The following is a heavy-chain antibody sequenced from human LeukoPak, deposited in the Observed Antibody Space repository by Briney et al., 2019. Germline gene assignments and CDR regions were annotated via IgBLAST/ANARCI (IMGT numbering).Heavy chain of an antibody. J-gene: IGHJ4*02. CDR2: ITRSSSPI. Sequence: GGSLRLSCAASGFSFSAYSMTWVRQAPGKGLEWVSYITRSSSPIYYADSVRGRFTISRDNAKNSLYLQMNSLRAEDTAVHYCTRDPNALDFWGQGTLVTVSS. CDR1: GFSFSAYS. CDR3: TRDPNALDF. V-gene: IGHV3-48*01.